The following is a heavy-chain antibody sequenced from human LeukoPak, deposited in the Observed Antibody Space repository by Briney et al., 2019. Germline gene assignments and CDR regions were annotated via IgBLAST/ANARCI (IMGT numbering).Heavy chain of an antibody. CDR2: IYSSGNT. CDR3: ARDQDCSSTSCYQGFDP. D-gene: IGHD2-2*01. Sequence: SETLSLTCSFSGDSISTYYWSWIRQSPGKGLEWIGHIYSSGNTDYNSSLKSRVTISVDTSKSQFSLRLSSVTATDTAVYYCARDQDCSSTSCYQGFDPWGQGTLVTVSS. V-gene: IGHV4-59*01. J-gene: IGHJ5*02. CDR1: GDSISTYY.